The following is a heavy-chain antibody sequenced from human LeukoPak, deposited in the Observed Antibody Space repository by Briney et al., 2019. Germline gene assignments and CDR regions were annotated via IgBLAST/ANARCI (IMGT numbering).Heavy chain of an antibody. V-gene: IGHV3-23*01. D-gene: IGHD3-3*01. CDR2: ISGSGGST. J-gene: IGHJ5*02. CDR3: AKSEDYDFWSGYNWFDP. CDR1: GFTFSSYA. Sequence: GGSLRLSCAASGFTFSSYAMSWVRQAPGKGLEWVSAISGSGGSTYYADSVKGRFTISRDNSKNTLYLQMNSPRAEDTAVYYCAKSEDYDFWSGYNWFDPWGQGTLVTVSS.